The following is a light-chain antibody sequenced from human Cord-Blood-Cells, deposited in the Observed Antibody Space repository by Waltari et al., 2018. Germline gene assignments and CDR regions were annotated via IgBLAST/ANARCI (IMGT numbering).Light chain of an antibody. CDR3: CSYAGSSTYV. J-gene: IGLJ1*01. CDR2: EVS. V-gene: IGLV2-23*02. Sequence: QSALTQPASASGSPGQSITISCTGTSSDVGGYNLVSWYQQHPGKAPKLMIYEVSKRPSGVPNRFSGSKSGNTASLTISGLQAEDEADYYCCSYAGSSTYVFGTGTKLTIL. CDR1: SSDVGGYNL.